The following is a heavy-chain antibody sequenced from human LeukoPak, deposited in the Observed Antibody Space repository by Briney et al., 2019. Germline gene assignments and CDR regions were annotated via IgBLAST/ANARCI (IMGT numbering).Heavy chain of an antibody. D-gene: IGHD6-19*01. V-gene: IGHV3-21*01. Sequence: GGSLRLSCAASGFTFSSYSMNWVRQAPGKGLEWVSSISSSSSYIYYADSVKGRFTISRDNSKNTLYLQMNSLRAEDTAVYYCAKAGGDSSGWFDYWGQGTLVTVSS. CDR2: ISSSSSYI. CDR3: AKAGGDSSGWFDY. CDR1: GFTFSSYS. J-gene: IGHJ4*02.